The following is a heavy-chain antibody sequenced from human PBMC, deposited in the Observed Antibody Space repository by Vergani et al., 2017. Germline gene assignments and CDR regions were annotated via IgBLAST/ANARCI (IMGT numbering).Heavy chain of an antibody. V-gene: IGHV3-33*08. CDR1: GFTFSSYA. J-gene: IGHJ4*02. Sequence: QVQLVESGGGVVQPGRSLRLSCAASGFTFSSYAMHWVRQAPGQGLEWVAVIWYDGSNKYYADSVKGRFTISRDNSKNTLYLQMNSLRAEDTAVYYCAREGFGELPYFDYWGQGTLVTVSS. CDR2: IWYDGSNK. CDR3: AREGFGELPYFDY. D-gene: IGHD3-10*01.